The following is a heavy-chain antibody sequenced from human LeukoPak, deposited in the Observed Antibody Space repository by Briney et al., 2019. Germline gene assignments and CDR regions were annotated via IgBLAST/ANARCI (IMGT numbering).Heavy chain of an antibody. V-gene: IGHV3-73*01. CDR2: VDRPAKSYAT. D-gene: IGHD1-26*01. CDR1: GFTLSDSA. CDR3: TKDSGTYNWLAP. J-gene: IGHJ5*02. Sequence: GGSLRLSCEASGFTLSDSAIHWVRQASGKGLEWVGLVDRPAKSYATAYAASVGGRFTISRDDSKNAAYLQMDSLKTEDTALYYCTKDSGTYNWLAPWGQGTLVIVTS.